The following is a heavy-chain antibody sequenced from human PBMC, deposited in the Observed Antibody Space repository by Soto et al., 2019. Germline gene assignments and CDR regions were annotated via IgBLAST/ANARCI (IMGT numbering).Heavy chain of an antibody. V-gene: IGHV4-59*01. CDR3: ARVVLMVHED. Sequence: LSLTCSVSGGSISSYYWSWIRQPPGKGLEWIGYIYYSGSTNYNPSLKSRVTISVDTSKNQFSLKLSSVTAADTAVYYCARVVLMVHEDWGQGTLVTVSS. D-gene: IGHD2-8*01. CDR2: IYYSGST. CDR1: GGSISSYY. J-gene: IGHJ4*02.